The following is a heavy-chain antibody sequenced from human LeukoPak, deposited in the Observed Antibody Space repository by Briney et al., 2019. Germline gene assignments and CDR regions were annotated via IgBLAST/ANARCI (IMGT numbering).Heavy chain of an antibody. V-gene: IGHV4-38-2*01. Sequence: PSETLSLTCAVSGYSISSGYYWGWIRQPPGKGLEWIGSIYFTGTTYYNPSLKSRVTTSLDTSKNQFSLNLSSVTAADTAVYYCARKGYCSSGSCYFDYWGQGTLVTVSS. J-gene: IGHJ4*02. CDR1: GYSISSGYY. D-gene: IGHD2-15*01. CDR2: IYFTGTT. CDR3: ARKGYCSSGSCYFDY.